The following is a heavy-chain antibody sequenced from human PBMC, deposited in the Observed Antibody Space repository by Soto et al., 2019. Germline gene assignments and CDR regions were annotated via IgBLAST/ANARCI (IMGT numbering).Heavy chain of an antibody. J-gene: IGHJ4*02. CDR3: ARGDNDFWSGYYKGYYFDY. Sequence: GGSLRLSCAASGFTVSSNYMSWVRQAPGKGLELVSVIYSGGSTYYADSVKGRFTISRDNSKNTLYLQMNSLRAEDMAVYYCARGDNDFWSGYYKGYYFDYWGQGTLVTVSS. CDR2: IYSGGST. V-gene: IGHV3-53*01. CDR1: GFTVSSNY. D-gene: IGHD3-3*01.